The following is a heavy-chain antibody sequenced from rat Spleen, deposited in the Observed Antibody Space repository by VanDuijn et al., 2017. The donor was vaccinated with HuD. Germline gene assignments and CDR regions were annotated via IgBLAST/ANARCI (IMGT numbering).Heavy chain of an antibody. Sequence: QVQLKESGPGLVQPSQTLSLTCTVSGFSLTSYNVHWVRQPTGKGLEWMGVIWTGGTTDYSSALKSRLSISRDTSKSQLFLKMNSLQTEDTAMYFCARWYGYNYFDYWGQGVMVTVSS. D-gene: IGHD1-9*01. CDR2: IWTGGTT. CDR1: GFSLTSYN. J-gene: IGHJ2*01. V-gene: IGHV2-30*01. CDR3: ARWYGYNYFDY.